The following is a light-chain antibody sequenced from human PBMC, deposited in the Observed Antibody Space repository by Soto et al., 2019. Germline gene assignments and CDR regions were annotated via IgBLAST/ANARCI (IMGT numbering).Light chain of an antibody. V-gene: IGKV1-39*01. CDR3: QPSYRTPVT. Sequence: DIQMTQSPSSLSSSVRDRVTITCRASQNINIFLNWYQQKPGKAPKLMIYATSNLQRGVPSRFSGSGSGTDFTLTISSLQPEDFATYYCQPSYRTPVTFGQGTKVDIK. J-gene: IGKJ1*01. CDR2: ATS. CDR1: QNINIF.